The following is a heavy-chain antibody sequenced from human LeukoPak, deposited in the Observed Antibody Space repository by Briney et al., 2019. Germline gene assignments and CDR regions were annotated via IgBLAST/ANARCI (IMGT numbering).Heavy chain of an antibody. J-gene: IGHJ5*02. V-gene: IGHV3-74*01. CDR2: INTDGSST. Sequence: PGGSLRLSCAASGFPFSNYWMHWVRQAPGKGLVWVSRINTDGSSTNYADSVKGRFTISRDNSKNTLFLQMDFLRAEDTATYHCVTAGASGTYGRFDPWGQGTLVTVSS. CDR3: VTAGASGTYGRFDP. CDR1: GFPFSNYW. D-gene: IGHD3-10*01.